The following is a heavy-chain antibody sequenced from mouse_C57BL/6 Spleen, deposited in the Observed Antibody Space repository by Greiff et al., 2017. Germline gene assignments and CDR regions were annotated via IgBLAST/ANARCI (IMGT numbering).Heavy chain of an antibody. V-gene: IGHV5-17*01. CDR2: ISSGSSTI. D-gene: IGHD1-1*01. CDR1: GFTFSDYG. Sequence: EVKLMESGGGLVKPGGSLKLSCAASGFTFSDYGMHWVRQAPEKGLEWVAYISSGSSTIYYADTVKGRFTISRDNAKNTLFLQLTSLRSEDTAMYYCAVYYYDSNWYFDVWGTGTTVTVSS. J-gene: IGHJ1*03. CDR3: AVYYYDSNWYFDV.